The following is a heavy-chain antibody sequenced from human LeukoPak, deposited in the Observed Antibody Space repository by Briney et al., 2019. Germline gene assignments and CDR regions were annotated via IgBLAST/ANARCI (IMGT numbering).Heavy chain of an antibody. Sequence: GGSLRLPCAASGLTFGSYGMSWVRQAPGKGLEWVSFITPNADRTSYADSVEGRFTISRDNPRNTLYMQMNSLRDEDTALYYCAIMHGYYDGSGYWVQWGQGTLVTVSS. CDR2: ITPNADRT. V-gene: IGHV3-23*01. CDR1: GLTFGSYG. D-gene: IGHD3-22*01. CDR3: AIMHGYYDGSGYWVQ. J-gene: IGHJ1*01.